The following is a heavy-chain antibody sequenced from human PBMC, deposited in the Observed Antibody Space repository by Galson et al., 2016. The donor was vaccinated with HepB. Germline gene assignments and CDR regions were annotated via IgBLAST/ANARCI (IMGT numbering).Heavy chain of an antibody. CDR3: AKSKGGVGPYYFDY. V-gene: IGHV3-33*06. Sequence: SLRLSCAASAFTFSNYGMHWVRQAPGKGLEWVAGIWTDGSTKYYGEDVKGRFTITSDNSKKTLYLQMNSLRAEDTAVYYCAKSKGGVGPYYFDYWGQGTLVTVSS. D-gene: IGHD2-8*01. CDR2: IWTDGSTK. J-gene: IGHJ4*02. CDR1: AFTFSNYG.